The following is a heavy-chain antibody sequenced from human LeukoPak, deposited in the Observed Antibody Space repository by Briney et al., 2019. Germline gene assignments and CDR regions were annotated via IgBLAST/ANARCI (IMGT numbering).Heavy chain of an antibody. V-gene: IGHV4-59*08. Sequence: SETLSLTCTVSGGSISRYYGSWIRQSPGKGLEWIGYVYYTGSTNYNPSLKSRVTISVDTSRNQFSLKLSSVTAADTAVYYCARYAVAGTSDSDYWCQGTLVTVSS. J-gene: IGHJ4*02. D-gene: IGHD6-19*01. CDR3: ARYAVAGTSDSDY. CDR2: VYYTGST. CDR1: GGSISRYY.